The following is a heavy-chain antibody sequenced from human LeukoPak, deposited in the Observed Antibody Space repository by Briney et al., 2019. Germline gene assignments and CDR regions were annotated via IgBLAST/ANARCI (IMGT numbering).Heavy chain of an antibody. CDR3: AKSGLNRFDY. Sequence: PGGSLRLSCAASGLIFDDYTMHWVRQAPGKGLEWVSAFSGSGGSTYYADSVKGRFTTSRDNSKNTLYLQMNSLRAEDTAVYYCAKSGLNRFDYWGQGTLVTVSS. V-gene: IGHV3-23*01. CDR2: FSGSGGST. D-gene: IGHD2-15*01. J-gene: IGHJ4*02. CDR1: GLIFDDYT.